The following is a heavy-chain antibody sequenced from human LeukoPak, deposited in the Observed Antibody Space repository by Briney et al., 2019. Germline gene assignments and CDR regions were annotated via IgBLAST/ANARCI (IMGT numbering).Heavy chain of an antibody. D-gene: IGHD3-10*01. CDR3: ARDSGIWFGTRDAFDI. J-gene: IGHJ3*02. CDR2: INWNGVQT. Sequence: GGSLRLSCAASGFPFEDFRMTWVRHVPGKGLEWVSGINWNGVQTQYADSVKGRFTNSRDNAKNTLYLEMSSLRVDHTALYHCARDSGIWFGTRDAFDIWGQGKTVTVST. V-gene: IGHV3-20*01. CDR1: GFPFEDFR.